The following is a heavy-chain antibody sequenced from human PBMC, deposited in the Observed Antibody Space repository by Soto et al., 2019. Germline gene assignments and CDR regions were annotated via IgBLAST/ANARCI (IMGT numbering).Heavy chain of an antibody. CDR2: VSSNGGKT. V-gene: IGHV3-64D*06. CDR1: GFTFSSYA. J-gene: IGHJ4*02. Sequence: GGSLRLSCSASGFTFSSYAMHWVRQAPGKGLEYVSAVSSNGGKTYYADSVKGRFTISRDNSRNTLYLQMSSLKAEDTAIYYCTRGTRADSSGTGAHWGQGTPVPVSS. D-gene: IGHD1-26*01. CDR3: TRGTRADSSGTGAH.